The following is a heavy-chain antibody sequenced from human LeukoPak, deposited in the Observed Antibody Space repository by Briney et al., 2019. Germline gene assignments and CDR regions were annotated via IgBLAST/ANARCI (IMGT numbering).Heavy chain of an antibody. J-gene: IGHJ3*02. CDR1: GYTFTSYG. Sequence: ASVKVSCKASGYTFTSYGISWVRQAPGQGLEWMGWISAYNGNTNYAQKLQGRVTITRDMSTSTAYMELSSLRSEDTAVYYCAADRVGATLPRIWGQGTMVTVSS. CDR3: AADRVGATLPRI. D-gene: IGHD1-26*01. CDR2: ISAYNGNT. V-gene: IGHV1-18*01.